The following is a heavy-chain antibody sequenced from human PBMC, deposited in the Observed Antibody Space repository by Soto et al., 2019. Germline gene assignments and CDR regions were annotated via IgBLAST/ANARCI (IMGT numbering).Heavy chain of an antibody. J-gene: IGHJ5*01. V-gene: IGHV4-34*01. CDR2: INHSGST. Sequence: PSETLSLTCAVYGGSFSGYYWSWIRQPPGKGLEWIGEINHSGSTNYNPSLKSRVTISVDTSKNQFSLKLSSVTAADTAVYYCARGLKRRGYTLLVVAANKDCFDSWGQGIRVTVSS. CDR1: GGSFSGYY. D-gene: IGHD2-15*01. CDR3: ARGLKRRGYTLLVVAANKDCFDS.